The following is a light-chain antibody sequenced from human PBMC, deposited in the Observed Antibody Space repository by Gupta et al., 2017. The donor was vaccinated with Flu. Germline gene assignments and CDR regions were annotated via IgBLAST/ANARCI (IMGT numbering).Light chain of an antibody. Sequence: GERATLSCRASQSLGSNLAWFQQKPGQAPRLLIFDAATRATGFPARFSGSGSGTEFTLIISGLQSEDSAVYYCQQYNKWPATFGGGTKVEIK. V-gene: IGKV3-15*01. J-gene: IGKJ4*01. CDR1: QSLGSN. CDR2: DAA. CDR3: QQYNKWPAT.